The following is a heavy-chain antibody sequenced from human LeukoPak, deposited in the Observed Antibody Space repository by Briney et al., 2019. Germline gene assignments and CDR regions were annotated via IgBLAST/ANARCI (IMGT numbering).Heavy chain of an antibody. CDR3: ASELTVVLNAFDI. V-gene: IGHV3-30*02. CDR2: IRYDGSNK. CDR1: GFTFSSYG. J-gene: IGHJ3*02. D-gene: IGHD3-22*01. Sequence: SGGSLRLSCAASGFTFSSYGMHWVRQAPGKGLEWVAFIRYDGSNKYYADSVKGRFTISRDNSKNTLYLQMNSLRAEDAAVYYCASELTVVLNAFDIWGQGTMVTVSS.